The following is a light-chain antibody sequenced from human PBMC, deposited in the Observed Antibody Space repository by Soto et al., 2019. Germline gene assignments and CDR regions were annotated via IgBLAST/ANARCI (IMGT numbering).Light chain of an antibody. CDR1: SSDVGGYNY. Sequence: QSALTQPASVSGSPGQSITISCTGTSSDVGGYNYVSWYQQYPGKAPKLMLYEVSNRPSGVSNRFSGSKSGNTASLTISGLQAEDEADYYCDSYTSSSIHVFGTGTKVTVL. CDR2: EVS. V-gene: IGLV2-14*01. CDR3: DSYTSSSIHV. J-gene: IGLJ1*01.